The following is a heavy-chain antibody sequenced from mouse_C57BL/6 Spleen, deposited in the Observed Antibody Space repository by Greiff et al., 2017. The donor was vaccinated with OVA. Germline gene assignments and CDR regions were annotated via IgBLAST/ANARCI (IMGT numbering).Heavy chain of an antibody. CDR2: INPNNGGT. CDR1: GYTFTDYN. CDR3: ARCDYGSYFDY. D-gene: IGHD2-4*01. J-gene: IGHJ2*01. Sequence: VQLQQSGPELVKPGASVTIPCKASGYTFTDYNMDWVKQSHGKSLEWIGDINPNNGGTIYNQKFKGQATLTVDKSSSTAYMELRSLTSEDTAVYYCARCDYGSYFDYWGQGTTLTVSS. V-gene: IGHV1-18*01.